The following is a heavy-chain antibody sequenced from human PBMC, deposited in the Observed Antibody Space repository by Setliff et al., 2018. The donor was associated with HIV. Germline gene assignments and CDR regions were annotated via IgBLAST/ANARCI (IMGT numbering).Heavy chain of an antibody. Sequence: ASVKVSCKASGYTFTSYDINWVRQATGQGLEWMGWMNPNSGNTGYAQKSQGRLTMTRNTSISTAYMELSSLRSEDTAVYYCTAGGTGSLDIWGQGTMVTVSS. CDR1: GYTFTSYD. V-gene: IGHV1-8*01. D-gene: IGHD2-15*01. CDR2: MNPNSGNT. J-gene: IGHJ3*02. CDR3: TAGGTGSLDI.